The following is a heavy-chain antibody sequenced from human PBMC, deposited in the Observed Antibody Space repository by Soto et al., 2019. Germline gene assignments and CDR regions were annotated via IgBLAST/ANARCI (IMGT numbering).Heavy chain of an antibody. J-gene: IGHJ4*02. D-gene: IGHD6-6*01. Sequence: SETLSLTCTVSGGSISSSSYYWGWIRQPPGKGLEWIGSIYYSGSTYYNPSLKSRVTISVDTSKNQFSLKLSSVTAGETAVYYCAATEYSSSLWGQGTLLTVSS. V-gene: IGHV4-39*01. CDR3: AATEYSSSL. CDR2: IYYSGST. CDR1: GGSISSSSYY.